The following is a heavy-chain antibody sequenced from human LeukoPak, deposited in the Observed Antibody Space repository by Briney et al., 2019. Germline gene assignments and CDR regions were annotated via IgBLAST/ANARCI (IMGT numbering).Heavy chain of an antibody. CDR2: IRYDGSNK. CDR3: AKDISGVWLLTYYYGMDV. CDR1: GFTFSSYG. D-gene: IGHD5-18*01. V-gene: IGHV3-30*02. J-gene: IGHJ6*02. Sequence: GGSLRLSCAASGFTFSSYGMHWVRQAPGKGLEWVAFIRYDGSNKYYADSVKGRFTISRDNSKNTLYLQMNSLRAEDTAVYYCAKDISGVWLLTYYYGMDVWGQGTTVTVSS.